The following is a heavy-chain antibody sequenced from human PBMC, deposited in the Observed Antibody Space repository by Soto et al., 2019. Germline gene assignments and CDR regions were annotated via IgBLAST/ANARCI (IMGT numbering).Heavy chain of an antibody. CDR3: AREPHSSGWLFDY. J-gene: IGHJ4*02. V-gene: IGHV3-48*02. CDR1: GFTFSSYS. CDR2: ISSSSSTK. D-gene: IGHD6-19*01. Sequence: EVQLVESGGGLVQPGGSLRLSCAASGFTFSSYSMNWVRQAPGKGLEWVSYISSSSSTKYYADSEKGRFTISRDNAKNPLYLQMNSLRDEDTAVYYCAREPHSSGWLFDYWGQGTLVTVSS.